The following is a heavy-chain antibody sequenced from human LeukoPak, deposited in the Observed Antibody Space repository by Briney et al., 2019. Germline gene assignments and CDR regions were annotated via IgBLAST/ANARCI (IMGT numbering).Heavy chain of an antibody. CDR3: ATSGSYRFDY. CDR1: GFTFSSYA. J-gene: IGHJ4*02. Sequence: GGSLRLSCAASGFTFSSYAMSWVRQAPGKGLEWVSYISGSSSTTYYADSVKGRFTISRDNAQNSLYLQMNSLRDEDTAVYYCATSGSYRFDYWGQGTLVTVSS. D-gene: IGHD1-26*01. CDR2: ISGSSSTT. V-gene: IGHV3-48*02.